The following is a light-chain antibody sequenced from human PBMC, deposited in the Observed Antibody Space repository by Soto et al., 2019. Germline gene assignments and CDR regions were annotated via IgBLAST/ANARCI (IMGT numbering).Light chain of an antibody. Sequence: TQSPSSLSASVGDRVTITCRASQGIRHYLAWYQQKPGQAPRLLIYGASSRATGIPDRFSGSGSGTDFTLTISRLEPEDFAVYYCQQYGSSPRTFGQGTKVDIK. J-gene: IGKJ1*01. V-gene: IGKV3-20*01. CDR2: GAS. CDR3: QQYGSSPRT. CDR1: QGIRHY.